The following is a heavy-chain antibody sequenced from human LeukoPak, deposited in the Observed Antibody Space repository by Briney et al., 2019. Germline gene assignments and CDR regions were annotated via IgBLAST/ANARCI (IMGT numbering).Heavy chain of an antibody. V-gene: IGHV4-39*01. CDR1: GGSISSSSYY. J-gene: IGHJ4*02. CDR3: ASYYYDSSGYSDY. Sequence: PSETLSLTCTVSGGSISSSSYYWGWIRQPPGKGLEWIGSIYYSGSTYYNPSLKSRVTISVDTSKNQFSLKLSSVTAADTAVYYCASYYYDSSGYSDYWGQGTQVIVSS. D-gene: IGHD3-22*01. CDR2: IYYSGST.